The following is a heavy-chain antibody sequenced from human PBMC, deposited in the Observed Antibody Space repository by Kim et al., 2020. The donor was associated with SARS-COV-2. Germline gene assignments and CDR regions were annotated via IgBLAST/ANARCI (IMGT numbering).Heavy chain of an antibody. J-gene: IGHJ4*02. D-gene: IGHD1-26*01. Sequence: GGSLRLSCAASGFTFSSYWMHWVRQAPGKGLVWVSRINSDGGTTSYADSVKGRFTMSRDKAKSTLYLQMNSLRAEDTAVYYCASRRYTGTYYYFDYWGQGTLVTVSS. CDR1: GFTFSSYW. CDR2: INSDGGTT. V-gene: IGHV3-74*01. CDR3: ASRRYTGTYYYFDY.